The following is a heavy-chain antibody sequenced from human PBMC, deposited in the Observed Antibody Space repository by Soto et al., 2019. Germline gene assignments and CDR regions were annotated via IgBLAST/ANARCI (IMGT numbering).Heavy chain of an antibody. Sequence: PSETLSLTCTVSGGSISTYYWSWMRQPPGGTLEWIGYIYASGATTYNPSLESRVTMSVDMPNNEFSLELTSLTAADTAVYYCAKPGGVLMTTVVAPLDYWGQGTLVTVSS. CDR3: AKPGGVLMTTVVAPLDY. D-gene: IGHD4-17*01. CDR1: GGSISTYY. V-gene: IGHV4-59*03. CDR2: IYASGAT. J-gene: IGHJ4*02.